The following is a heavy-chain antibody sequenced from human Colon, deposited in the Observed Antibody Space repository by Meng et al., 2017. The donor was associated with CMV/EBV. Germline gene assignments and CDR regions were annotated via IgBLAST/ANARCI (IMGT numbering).Heavy chain of an antibody. J-gene: IGHJ5*02. CDR2: IWGDGSEK. V-gene: IGHV3-33*03. CDR1: GFTFSKFG. Sequence: GESLKISCVASGFTFSKFGMHWVRQAPGKGLEWVAAIWGDGSEKYYSDSVKGRYTTFRDNPRNTLYLQMNSLRPDDTARYFCAKGGSGSYDWFDPWGQGTLVTVSS. D-gene: IGHD1-26*01. CDR3: AKGGSGSYDWFDP.